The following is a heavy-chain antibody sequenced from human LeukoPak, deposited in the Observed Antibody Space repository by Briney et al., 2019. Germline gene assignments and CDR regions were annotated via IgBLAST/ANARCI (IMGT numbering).Heavy chain of an antibody. CDR1: GFTFSRNG. Sequence: GGSLRLSCVASGFTFSRNGMHWVRQAPGKGLEWVAVIWYDGSNKYYANSVKGRFTISRDNSKNTLYLQMNSPRAEDTAVYYCASGRLNYFYAMDIWGQGTTVTVSS. V-gene: IGHV3-33*01. CDR2: IWYDGSNK. J-gene: IGHJ6*02. CDR3: ASGRLNYFYAMDI.